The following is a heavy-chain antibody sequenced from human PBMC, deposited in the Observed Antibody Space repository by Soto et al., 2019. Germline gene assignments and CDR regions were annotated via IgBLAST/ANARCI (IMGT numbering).Heavy chain of an antibody. V-gene: IGHV1-2*02. CDR3: AWADFWSGDYRFDP. D-gene: IGHD3-3*01. J-gene: IGHJ5*02. CDR1: GYTFTGYY. CDR2: INPHSGGT. Sequence: ASVKVPCKASGYTFTGYYMHWVRQAPGQGLEWMGWINPHSGGTNYAQKFQGRVTMTRDTSISTAYMELSRLRSDDTAVYYCAWADFWSGDYRFDPWGQGTLVTVSS.